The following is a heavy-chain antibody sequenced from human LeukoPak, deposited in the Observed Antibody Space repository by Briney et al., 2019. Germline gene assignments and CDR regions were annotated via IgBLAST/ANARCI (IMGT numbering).Heavy chain of an antibody. D-gene: IGHD3-16*01. J-gene: IGHJ4*02. V-gene: IGHV4-39*01. CDR2: IYYSGST. Sequence: SETLSLTCTVSGGSISSSNYYWGWIRQPPGKGLEWIGNIYYSGSTYYNPSLKSRVTISVDTSKNQFSLKLSSVTAADTAVYYCARHNHDYVCHDWGQGTLVTVSS. CDR3: ARHNHDYVCHD. CDR1: GGSISSSNYY.